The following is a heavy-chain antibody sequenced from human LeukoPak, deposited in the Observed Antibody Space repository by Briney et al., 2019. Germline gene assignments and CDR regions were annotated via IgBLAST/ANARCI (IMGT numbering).Heavy chain of an antibody. Sequence: PGGSLRLSCAASGFTFSDYYMSWIRQAPGKGLEWVSYISSSGSTIYYADSVKGRFTISRDNAKNTLYLQMNSLRAEDTAVYYCARVNYDDFWSGAFDIWGQGTMVTVSS. D-gene: IGHD3-3*01. J-gene: IGHJ3*02. CDR2: ISSSGSTI. V-gene: IGHV3-11*04. CDR1: GFTFSDYY. CDR3: ARVNYDDFWSGAFDI.